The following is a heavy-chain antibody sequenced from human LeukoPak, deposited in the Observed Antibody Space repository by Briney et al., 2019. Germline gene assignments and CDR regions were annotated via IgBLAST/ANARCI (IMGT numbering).Heavy chain of an antibody. CDR1: GYSISSGYY. J-gene: IGHJ3*02. V-gene: IGHV4-38-2*02. CDR2: IYHSGST. D-gene: IGHD5-18*01. Sequence: SETLSLTCPVSGYSISSGYYWGWIRQPPGKGLEWIGSIYHSGSTYYNPSLKSRVTISVDRSKNQFSLKLSSVTAADTAVYYCARAGYRDAFDIWGQGTMVTVSS. CDR3: ARAGYRDAFDI.